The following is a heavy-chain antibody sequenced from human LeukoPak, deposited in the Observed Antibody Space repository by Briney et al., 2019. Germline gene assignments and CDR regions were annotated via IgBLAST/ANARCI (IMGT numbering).Heavy chain of an antibody. CDR2: IYYSGST. D-gene: IGHD4-17*01. J-gene: IGHJ4*02. V-gene: IGHV4-59*01. CDR3: ARQDGDYPLYYFDY. Sequence: TSETLSLTCTVSGGSISSYYWSWTRQPPGKGLEWIGYIYYSGSTNYNPSLKSRVTISVDTSKNQFSLKLSSVTAADTAVYYCARQDGDYPLYYFDYWGQGTLVTVSS. CDR1: GGSISSYY.